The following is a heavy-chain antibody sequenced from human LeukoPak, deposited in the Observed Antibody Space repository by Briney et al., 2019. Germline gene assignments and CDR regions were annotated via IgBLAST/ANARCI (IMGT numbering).Heavy chain of an antibody. Sequence: SETLSLTCAVYGGSFSGYYWSWIRQPPGKGLEWIGEINHSGSTNYNPSLKSRVTISVDTSKNQFSLKLSSVTAADTAVYYCARALTYDRRFFDYWGQGTLVTVSS. V-gene: IGHV4-34*01. CDR2: INHSGST. D-gene: IGHD3-22*01. CDR3: ARALTYDRRFFDY. CDR1: GGSFSGYY. J-gene: IGHJ4*02.